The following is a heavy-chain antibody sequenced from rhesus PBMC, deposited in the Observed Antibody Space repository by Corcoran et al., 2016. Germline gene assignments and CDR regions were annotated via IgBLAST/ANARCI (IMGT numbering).Heavy chain of an antibody. CDR1: GFSFSYYY. D-gene: IGHD6-25*01. J-gene: IGHJ5-2*02. CDR3: ARVRIAAGSLDV. V-gene: IGHV3-28*02. CDR2: INSAGSST. Sequence: EVQLLESGGGLAKPGGSLRLSCVASGFSFSYYYMSWVRQAPEKGLEWISAINSAGSSTYYADSVKGRFTISRENAKNTLYLQMNSLRAEDTAVYYCARVRIAAGSLDVWGRGVLVTVSS.